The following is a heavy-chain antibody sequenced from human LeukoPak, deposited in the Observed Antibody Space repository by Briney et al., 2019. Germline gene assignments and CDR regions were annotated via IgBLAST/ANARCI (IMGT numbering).Heavy chain of an antibody. Sequence: ASVKVSCKASGYTFTSYGISSVRQAPGRGLEWMGWISAYNGNTNYAQKLQGRVTMTTDTSTSTAYMELRSLRSDDTAVYYCARVAAAGYDAFDIWGQGTMGTVSS. J-gene: IGHJ3*02. CDR3: ARVAAAGYDAFDI. CDR2: ISAYNGNT. D-gene: IGHD6-13*01. V-gene: IGHV1-18*01. CDR1: GYTFTSYG.